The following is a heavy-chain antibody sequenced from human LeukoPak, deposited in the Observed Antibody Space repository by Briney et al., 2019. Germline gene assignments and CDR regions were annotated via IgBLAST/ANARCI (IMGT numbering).Heavy chain of an antibody. D-gene: IGHD3-3*01. CDR3: ARDVRFLEWSYFPYYYYGMDV. J-gene: IGHJ6*02. Sequence: SETLSLTCAVYGGSSSGYYWSWIRQPPGKGLEWIGEINHSGSTNYNPFLKSRVTISVDTSKNQFSLKLSSVTAADTAVYYCARDVRFLEWSYFPYYYYGMDVWGQGTTVTVSS. CDR1: GGSSSGYY. CDR2: INHSGST. V-gene: IGHV4-34*01.